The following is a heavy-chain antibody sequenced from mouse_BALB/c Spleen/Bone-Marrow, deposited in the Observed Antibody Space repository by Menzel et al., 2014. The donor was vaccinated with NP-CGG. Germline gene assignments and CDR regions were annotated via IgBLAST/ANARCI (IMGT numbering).Heavy chain of an antibody. Sequence: VKLQESGAEFVMPGASVKMSCKASGYTFTDKWMHWVKQRPGQGLEWIGAIDTSDSYINYNQKFKGKASLTVDASSSTAYMHLSSLTSDDSAVYYCARGGHDFSLDYWAQGTSVIVSS. CDR2: IDTSDSYI. CDR3: ARGGHDFSLDY. CDR1: GYTFTDKW. J-gene: IGHJ4*01. V-gene: IGHV1-69*01. D-gene: IGHD2-4*01.